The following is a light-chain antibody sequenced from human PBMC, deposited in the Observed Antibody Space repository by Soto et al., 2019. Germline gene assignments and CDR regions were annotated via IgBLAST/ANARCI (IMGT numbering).Light chain of an antibody. CDR2: LGS. CDR3: MQDLQTPTIFT. Sequence: DIVMTQSPLSLPVTPGEPASISCRSSQSLLHSNGYNYLDWYLQKPGQSPQLLIYLGSNRASGVPDRFSGSGSGTDFTLKISRVEAEDVGVYYCMQDLQTPTIFTFGPGTKVDIK. J-gene: IGKJ3*01. V-gene: IGKV2-28*01. CDR1: QSLLHSNGYNY.